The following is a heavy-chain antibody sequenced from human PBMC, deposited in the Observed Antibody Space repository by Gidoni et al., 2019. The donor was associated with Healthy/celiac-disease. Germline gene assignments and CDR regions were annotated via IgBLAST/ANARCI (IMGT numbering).Heavy chain of an antibody. D-gene: IGHD5-12*01. CDR2: IIPILGIA. CDR3: ARSGGATNYYYGMDV. J-gene: IGHJ6*02. Sequence: QVQLVQSGPEVKKPGASVKVSCKASGGTFSSSAISWVRQAPGQGLEWMGRIIPILGIANYAQKFQGRVTITADKSTSTAYMELSSLRSEDTAVYYCARSGGATNYYYGMDVWGQGTTVTVSS. V-gene: IGHV1-69*04. CDR1: GGTFSSSA.